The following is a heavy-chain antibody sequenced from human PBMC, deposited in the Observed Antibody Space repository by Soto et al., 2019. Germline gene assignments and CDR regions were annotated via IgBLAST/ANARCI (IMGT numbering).Heavy chain of an antibody. CDR1: GGSISSSSYY. CDR3: AGTRPTYYYGSGSYYNSPGSPNDAFDI. J-gene: IGHJ3*02. V-gene: IGHV4-39*01. D-gene: IGHD3-10*01. CDR2: IYYSGST. Sequence: SETLSLTCTVSGGSISSSSYYWGWIRQPPGKGLGWSGSIYYSGSTYYNPSLKSRVTISVDTSNNQFSLKLSSVTAADTAVYYCAGTRPTYYYGSGSYYNSPGSPNDAFDIWGQGTMVTVS.